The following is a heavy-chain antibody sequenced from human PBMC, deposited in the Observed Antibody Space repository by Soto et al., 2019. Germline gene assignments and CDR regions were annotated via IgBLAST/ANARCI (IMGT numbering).Heavy chain of an antibody. Sequence: EVQLVESGGGSVQTGGSLRISCAASGFTFGSYWMDWVRQAPGKGLVWVSRINGDGRSTTYADSVKGRFTISRDNAANTMYLQMNSLRAEDTAVYYCASRGSYYELDYWGQGTLVTVSS. CDR3: ASRGSYYELDY. CDR1: GFTFGSYW. D-gene: IGHD3-22*01. V-gene: IGHV3-74*01. CDR2: INGDGRST. J-gene: IGHJ4*02.